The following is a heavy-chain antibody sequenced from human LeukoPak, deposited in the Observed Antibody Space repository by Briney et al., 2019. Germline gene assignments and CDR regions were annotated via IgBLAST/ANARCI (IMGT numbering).Heavy chain of an antibody. CDR1: GFTFSSYS. V-gene: IGHV3-48*02. CDR3: AGSLWFGDSGWFDP. D-gene: IGHD3-10*01. J-gene: IGHJ5*02. Sequence: PGGSLRLSCAASGFTFSSYSMNWVRQAPGKGLEWVSFISSGSSIIHYADSVKGRFTISRDDAKDSLYLQMSSLRDEDTAVYYCAGSLWFGDSGWFDPWGQGTLVTVSS. CDR2: ISSGSSII.